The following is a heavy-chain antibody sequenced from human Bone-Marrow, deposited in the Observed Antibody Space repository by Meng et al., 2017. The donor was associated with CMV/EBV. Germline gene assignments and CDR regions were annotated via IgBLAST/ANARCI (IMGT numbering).Heavy chain of an antibody. V-gene: IGHV4-39*01. J-gene: IGHJ5*02. CDR2: IYYSGST. CDR3: ARQSLGYCSSTSCWGHNWFDP. D-gene: IGHD2-2*01. Sequence: SETLSLTCTVSGGSISSSSYYWGWIRQPPGKGLEWIGSIYYSGSTYYNPSLKSRVTISVDTSKNQFSLKLSSVTAADTAVYYCARQSLGYCSSTSCWGHNWFDPWGQGTRVTGSS. CDR1: GGSISSSSYY.